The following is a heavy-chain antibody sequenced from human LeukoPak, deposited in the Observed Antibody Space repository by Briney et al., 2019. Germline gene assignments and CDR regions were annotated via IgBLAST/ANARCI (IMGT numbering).Heavy chain of an antibody. CDR2: ISHSGST. Sequence: SETLSLTCAVYGGSFSGYYWSWIRQPPGKGLEWIGEISHSGSTNYNPSLKSRVTISVDTSKNQFSLKLSSVTAADTAVYYCARAARGSSVRYFQHWGQGTLVTVSS. D-gene: IGHD6-6*01. J-gene: IGHJ1*01. CDR1: GGSFSGYY. CDR3: ARAARGSSVRYFQH. V-gene: IGHV4-34*01.